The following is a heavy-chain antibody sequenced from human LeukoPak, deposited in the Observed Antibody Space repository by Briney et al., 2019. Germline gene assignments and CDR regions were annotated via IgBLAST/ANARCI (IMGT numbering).Heavy chain of an antibody. J-gene: IGHJ4*02. CDR1: GGSISSGSYY. D-gene: IGHD3-10*01. Sequence: PSQTLSLTCTVSGGSISSGSYYWSWIRQPAGKGLEWIGRIYTSGSTNYNPSLKSRVTISVDTSKNQFSLKLSSVTAADTAVYYCARTYGSGLHFDYWGQGTLATVSS. CDR3: ARTYGSGLHFDY. V-gene: IGHV4-61*02. CDR2: IYTSGST.